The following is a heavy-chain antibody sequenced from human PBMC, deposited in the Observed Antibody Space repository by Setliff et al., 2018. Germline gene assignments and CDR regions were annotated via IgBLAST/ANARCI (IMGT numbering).Heavy chain of an antibody. J-gene: IGHJ3*01. CDR1: DGSISNAY. CDR3: ARHGPTRTDSWFDSFDV. D-gene: IGHD3-10*01. V-gene: IGHV4-59*08. CDR2: IYDTGST. Sequence: SESLSLTCTVSDGSISNAYWSWIRQSPGKGLEWIGYIYDTGSTNSDPSLKSRVTMSVDTSKNQVSLKMTSVTAADTAVYYCARHGPTRTDSWFDSFDVWGQGTKVTVSS.